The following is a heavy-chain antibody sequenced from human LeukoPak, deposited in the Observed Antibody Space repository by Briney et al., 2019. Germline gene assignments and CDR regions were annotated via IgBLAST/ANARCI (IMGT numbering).Heavy chain of an antibody. CDR1: AGTFSSYA. CDR3: ARNRQYCSSTSCHYYFDY. V-gene: IGHV1-69*04. D-gene: IGHD2-2*01. Sequence: SVKVSCKASAGTFSSYAISWVRQAPGQGLEWMGRIIPILGIANYAQKFQGRVTITADKSTSTAYMELSSLRSEDTAVYYCARNRQYCSSTSCHYYFDYWGQGTLVTVSS. CDR2: IIPILGIA. J-gene: IGHJ4*02.